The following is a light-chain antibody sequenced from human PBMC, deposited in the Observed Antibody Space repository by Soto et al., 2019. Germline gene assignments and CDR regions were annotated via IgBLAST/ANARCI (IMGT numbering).Light chain of an antibody. Sequence: ETVLTQSPGTLFLSQGERTTLPCRASQSSSSSYLAWYQQKPGQAPRLLVYGACSRATGIPDRFRGSGSGRDFTLTIIRLEPEDFALYYSQQYSSTFRTLVQGINVDIK. CDR2: GAC. CDR1: QSSSSSY. J-gene: IGKJ1*01. V-gene: IGKV3-20*01. CDR3: QQYSSTFRT.